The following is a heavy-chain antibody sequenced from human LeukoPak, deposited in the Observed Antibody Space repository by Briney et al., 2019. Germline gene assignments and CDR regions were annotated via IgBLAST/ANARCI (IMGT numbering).Heavy chain of an antibody. CDR3: ASDKSSGSSLYYYYMDV. J-gene: IGHJ6*03. CDR2: ISSSSSYI. D-gene: IGHD3-10*01. CDR1: GFTFSSYS. Sequence: GGSLRLSCAASGFTFSSYSMNWVRQAPGKGLEWVSSISSSSSYIYYADSVKGRFTISRDNAKNSLYLQMNSLRAEDTAVYYCASDKSSGSSLYYYYMDVWGKGTTVTVSS. V-gene: IGHV3-21*01.